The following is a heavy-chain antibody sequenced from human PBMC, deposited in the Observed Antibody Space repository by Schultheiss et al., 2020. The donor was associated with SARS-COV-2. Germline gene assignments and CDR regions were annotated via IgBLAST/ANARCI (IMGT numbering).Heavy chain of an antibody. CDR2: ISYDGSNK. D-gene: IGHD3-9*01. CDR3: AREGLGDYDILTGYAFDI. J-gene: IGHJ3*02. CDR1: GFTFSSYA. V-gene: IGHV3-30*04. Sequence: GGSLRLSCAASGFTFSSYAMSWVRQAPGKGLEWVAVISYDGSNKYYADSVKGRFTISRDNSKNTLYLQMNSLRAEDTAVYYCAREGLGDYDILTGYAFDIWGQGTMVTVSS.